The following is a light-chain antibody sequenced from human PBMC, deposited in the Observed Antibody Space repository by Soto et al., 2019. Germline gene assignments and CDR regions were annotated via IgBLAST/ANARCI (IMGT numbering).Light chain of an antibody. Sequence: EIVLTQSPGTLSLSPGERATLSCRASQSVSSSYLAWYQQKPGQAPRLLIYGPSSRTTGIPDRFSGSGSGTDFTLTINRLELEDFAVYYCHQYGSSPYTFGQGTKLEI. CDR3: HQYGSSPYT. CDR1: QSVSSSY. CDR2: GPS. V-gene: IGKV3-20*01. J-gene: IGKJ2*01.